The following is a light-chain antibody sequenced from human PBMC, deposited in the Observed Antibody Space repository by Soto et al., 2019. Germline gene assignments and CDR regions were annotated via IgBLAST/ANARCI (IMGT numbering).Light chain of an antibody. J-gene: IGKJ2*01. Sequence: DIQMTQSPSVVSASVGDTVTVTCRASQGITTFLAWFRQRPGRVPERLIYGASSLQSGVPSRVSGRGSGTEFTLTISSLQPEDFGIYYCLQHNSYPYTFGPGTKLEIK. V-gene: IGKV1-17*03. CDR1: QGITTF. CDR3: LQHNSYPYT. CDR2: GAS.